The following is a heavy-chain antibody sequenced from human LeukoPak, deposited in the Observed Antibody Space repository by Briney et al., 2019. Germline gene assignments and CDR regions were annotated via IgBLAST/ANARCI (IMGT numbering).Heavy chain of an antibody. CDR2: IWNDGSNK. D-gene: IGHD1-26*01. CDR3: ARASGSYDY. CDR1: GFTFSIYG. V-gene: IGHV3-33*01. J-gene: IGHJ4*02. Sequence: GRSLRLSCAASGFTFSIYGMHWVRQSPGKGLEWVAVIWNDGSNKYYADSVKGRFTISRDNSKNTLFLQMNSLRVEDTAVYYCARASGSYDYWGQGTLVTVSP.